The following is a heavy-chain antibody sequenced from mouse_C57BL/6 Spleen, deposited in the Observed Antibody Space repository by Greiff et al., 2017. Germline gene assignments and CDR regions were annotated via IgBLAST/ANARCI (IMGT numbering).Heavy chain of an antibody. Sequence: EVMLVESGGGLVKPGGSLKLSCAASGFTFSSYAMSWVRQTPEERLEWVATISDGGSYTYYPDNVKGRFTISRDNAKNNLYLQMSHLKSEDTAVYYCARDQLYYGSSFFECWGQGTTLTVAS. J-gene: IGHJ2*01. V-gene: IGHV5-4*01. CDR1: GFTFSSYA. CDR2: ISDGGSYT. CDR3: ARDQLYYGSSFFEC. D-gene: IGHD1-1*01.